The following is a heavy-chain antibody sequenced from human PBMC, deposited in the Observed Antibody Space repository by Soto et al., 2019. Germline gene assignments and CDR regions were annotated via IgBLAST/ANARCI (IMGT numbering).Heavy chain of an antibody. CDR2: IYYNGRT. CDR1: GGSISTYY. D-gene: IGHD3-3*01. CDR3: ARDGSGYDFWSGPYFFDY. Sequence: QVQLQESGPGLVKPSETLSLTCTVSGGSISTYYWSWIRQPPGKGLEWFGYIYYNGRTNYNPSLESRVTISLDTSKSQFSLKLSSVSAADTAVYYCARDGSGYDFWSGPYFFDYWGPGTLVTVSS. J-gene: IGHJ4*02. V-gene: IGHV4-59*01.